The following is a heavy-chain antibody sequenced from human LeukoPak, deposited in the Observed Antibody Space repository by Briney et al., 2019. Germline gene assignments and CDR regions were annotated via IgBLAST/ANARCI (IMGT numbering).Heavy chain of an antibody. CDR3: AKRGIYPGRYYFDY. Sequence: PGGTLRLSCAPSGFTFSSYGMHWVRQAPGKGLEWVAVIWYDGSNKYYADSVKGRFTISRDNSKTTLYLQMNSLRAEDTAVYYCAKRGIYPGRYYFDYWGQGTLVTVSS. CDR2: IWYDGSNK. CDR1: GFTFSSYG. D-gene: IGHD3-16*02. V-gene: IGHV3-33*06. J-gene: IGHJ4*02.